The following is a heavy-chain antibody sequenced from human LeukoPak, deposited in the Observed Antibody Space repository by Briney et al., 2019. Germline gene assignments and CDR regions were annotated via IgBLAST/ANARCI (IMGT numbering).Heavy chain of an antibody. CDR3: ARDQTYYDSSGYSLYAFDI. D-gene: IGHD3-22*01. Sequence: SETLSLTCTVSGGPISSYYWSWVRQPAGKGLEWIGRIYTSGSTNYNTSLKSRVTMSVDTSKNQFSLRLSSVTAADTAVYYCARDQTYYDSSGYSLYAFDIWGQGTMVTVSS. J-gene: IGHJ3*02. V-gene: IGHV4-4*07. CDR2: IYTSGST. CDR1: GGPISSYY.